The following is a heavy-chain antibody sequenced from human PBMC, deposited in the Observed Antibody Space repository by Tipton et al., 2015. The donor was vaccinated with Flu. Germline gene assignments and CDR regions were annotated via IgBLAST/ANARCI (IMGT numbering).Heavy chain of an antibody. Sequence: TLSLTCTVSGGPITSGADYWSWIRQHPGKGLEWIGHIYYIGTTNYNPSLKSRVAISLDTFKNQFSLKLTSVTAADTAVYYCARRDYSIYVSDPKNWFDPWGQGTLVTVSS. J-gene: IGHJ5*02. CDR1: GGPITSGADY. V-gene: IGHV4-30-4*08. CDR3: ARRDYSIYVSDPKNWFDP. CDR2: IYYIGTT. D-gene: IGHD4-11*01.